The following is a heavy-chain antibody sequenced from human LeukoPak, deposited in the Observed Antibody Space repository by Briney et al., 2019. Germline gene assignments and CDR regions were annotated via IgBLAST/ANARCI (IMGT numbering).Heavy chain of an antibody. D-gene: IGHD2-15*01. V-gene: IGHV1-69*13. J-gene: IGHJ6*02. Sequence: GASVKVSCKASGGTFSSYAISWVRQAPVQGLEWMGGIIPIFGTANYAQKFQGRVTITADESTSTAYMELSSLRSEDTAVYYCARTRAIVVVVAATPPYYYYYGMDVWGQGTTVTVSS. CDR1: GGTFSSYA. CDR2: IIPIFGTA. CDR3: ARTRAIVVVVAATPPYYYYYGMDV.